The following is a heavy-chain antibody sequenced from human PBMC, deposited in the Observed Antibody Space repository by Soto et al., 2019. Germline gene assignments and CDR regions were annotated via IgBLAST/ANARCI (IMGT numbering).Heavy chain of an antibody. V-gene: IGHV3-33*01. CDR3: ATDGPRIAVAGTYPDH. J-gene: IGHJ4*02. D-gene: IGHD6-19*01. CDR2: IWYDGTNK. CDR1: GFTFSTYG. Sequence: GGSLRLSCAASGFTFSTYGMHWVRQAPGKGLEWLAIIWYDGTNKFYADSVKGRFTVSRDNYKNTLYLQMNRLRAEDTAVYYCATDGPRIAVAGTYPDHWGQGTPVTVPQ.